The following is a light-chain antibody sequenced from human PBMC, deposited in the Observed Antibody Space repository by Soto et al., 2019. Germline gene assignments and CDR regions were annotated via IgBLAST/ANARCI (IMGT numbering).Light chain of an antibody. J-gene: IGKJ4*01. V-gene: IGKV1-9*01. CDR3: QQLYSSPLS. CDR1: QGISTY. Sequence: DIQLTQSPSFLSASVGDRVTITCRASQGISTYLAWYQQSPGKAPTLLIYAASTLQSGVPSRFSGSGSGTEFTLTISSLQPEDFATDFCQQLYSSPLSFGGGPKVEIK. CDR2: AAS.